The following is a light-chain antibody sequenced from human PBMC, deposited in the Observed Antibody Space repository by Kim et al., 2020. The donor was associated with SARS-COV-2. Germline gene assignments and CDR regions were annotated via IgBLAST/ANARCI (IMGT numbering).Light chain of an antibody. CDR3: QAWDTSTAV. J-gene: IGLJ1*01. Sequence: VCPGQTANITCSGDKMGDKFACWYQQKAGQSPVLVIYQDNKRPSGIPERFSGSNSGNTATLTISGTKAMDEADYYCQAWDTSTAVFGTGTKVTVL. CDR1: KMGDKF. V-gene: IGLV3-1*01. CDR2: QDN.